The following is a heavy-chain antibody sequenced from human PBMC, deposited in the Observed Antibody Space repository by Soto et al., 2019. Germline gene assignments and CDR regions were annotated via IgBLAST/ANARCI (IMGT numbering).Heavy chain of an antibody. CDR1: GYTFTSYG. CDR3: ASGLGGYSGYDSPLDY. CDR2: ISAYNGNT. V-gene: IGHV1-18*01. J-gene: IGHJ4*02. Sequence: QVQLVQSGAEVKKPGASVKVSCKASGYTFTSYGISWVRQAPGQGLEWMGWISAYNGNTNYAQKLQGRVTMTTDTSTSTASMELRSLRSDDTAVYYCASGLGGYSGYDSPLDYWGQGTLVTVSS. D-gene: IGHD5-12*01.